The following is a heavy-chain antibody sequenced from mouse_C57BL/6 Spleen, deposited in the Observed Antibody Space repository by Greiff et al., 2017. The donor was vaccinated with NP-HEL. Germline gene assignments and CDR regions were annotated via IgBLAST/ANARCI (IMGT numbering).Heavy chain of an antibody. J-gene: IGHJ4*01. CDR1: SYTFTSYW. CDR3: ARKGIYYGYDGAMDY. CDR2: IHPNSGST. D-gene: IGHD2-2*01. Sequence: QVQLQQPGAELVKPGASVKLSCKASSYTFTSYWMHWVKQRPGQGLEWIGMIHPNSGSTNYNEKFKSKATLTVDKSSSTAYMQLSSLTSEDSAVYYCARKGIYYGYDGAMDYWGQGTSVTVSS. V-gene: IGHV1-64*01.